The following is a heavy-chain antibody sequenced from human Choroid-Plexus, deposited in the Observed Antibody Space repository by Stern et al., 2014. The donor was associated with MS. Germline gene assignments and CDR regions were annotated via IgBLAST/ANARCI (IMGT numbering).Heavy chain of an antibody. CDR1: GFTFSNFG. J-gene: IGHJ4*02. CDR2: VSYDGSYK. CDR3: AKDRQWSTYFFDY. D-gene: IGHD2-15*01. V-gene: IGHV3-30*18. Sequence: MQLGESGGGVAQPGRPLILSCAASGFTFSNFGMHLVRQAPGKGLEWGAIVSYDGSYKYYADSVKGRVAICRDNSKNTLYMHMNSLRAEDTAVYYCAKDRQWSTYFFDYWGQGSLVTVSS.